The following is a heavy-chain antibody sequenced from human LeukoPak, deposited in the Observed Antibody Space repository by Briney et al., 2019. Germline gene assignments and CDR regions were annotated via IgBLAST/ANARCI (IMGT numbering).Heavy chain of an antibody. CDR1: NYSISNSLY. V-gene: IGHV4-38-2*02. D-gene: IGHD4-17*01. Sequence: SETLSLTCSGSNYSISNSLYWGWLRPPPGKGLEWIGSIYRSGSTFYNPSLTSRVTISLDTSKNQFSLKLSSVTAADTAVYFCARGTYGYYIDVWGKGTTVTVSS. CDR3: ARGTYGYYIDV. J-gene: IGHJ6*03. CDR2: IYRSGST.